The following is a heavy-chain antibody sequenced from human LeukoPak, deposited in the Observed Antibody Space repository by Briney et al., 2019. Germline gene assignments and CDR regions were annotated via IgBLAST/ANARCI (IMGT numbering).Heavy chain of an antibody. CDR3: AKDREADYGDYDFRRPLPLDY. D-gene: IGHD4-17*01. CDR1: GFTFSTYG. Sequence: PGGSLRLSCAASGFTFSTYGMHWVRQAPGKGLEWVAFIRYDGSNKYYADSVKGRFTISRDNSKNTLYLQMNSLRAEDTAVYYCAKDREADYGDYDFRRPLPLDYWGQGTLVTVSS. V-gene: IGHV3-30*02. CDR2: IRYDGSNK. J-gene: IGHJ4*02.